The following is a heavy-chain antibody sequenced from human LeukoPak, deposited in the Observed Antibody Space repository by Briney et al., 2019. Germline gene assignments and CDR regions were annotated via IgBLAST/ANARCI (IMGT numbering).Heavy chain of an antibody. Sequence: GASVKVSCKASGYTFTSYYMHWARQAPGQGLEWMGIINPSGGSTSYAQKFQGRVAMTRDTSTSTVYMELSSLRSEDTAVYYCARIPIYSGTTAPFDYWGQGTLVTVSS. CDR1: GYTFTSYY. CDR2: INPSGGST. CDR3: ARIPIYSGTTAPFDY. V-gene: IGHV1-46*01. J-gene: IGHJ4*02. D-gene: IGHD1-26*01.